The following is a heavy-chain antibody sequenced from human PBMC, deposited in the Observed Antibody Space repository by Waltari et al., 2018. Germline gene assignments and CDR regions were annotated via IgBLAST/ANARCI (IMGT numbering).Heavy chain of an antibody. Sequence: QVQLQESGPGLVQPSATLSLTCTVPGCPISSYYWSGIRQPAGKGVEWIGRIYTSGSTNYNPSLKSRVTMSVDTSKNQFSLKLSSVTAADTAVYYCARDHNYYDSSGYYDYWGQGTLVTVSS. CDR2: IYTSGST. D-gene: IGHD3-22*01. J-gene: IGHJ4*02. V-gene: IGHV4-4*07. CDR3: ARDHNYYDSSGYYDY. CDR1: GCPISSYY.